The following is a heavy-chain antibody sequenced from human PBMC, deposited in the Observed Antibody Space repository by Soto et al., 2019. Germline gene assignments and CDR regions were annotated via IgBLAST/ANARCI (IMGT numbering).Heavy chain of an antibody. D-gene: IGHD2-21*02. V-gene: IGHV4-4*02. CDR1: GGTVASSHW. CDR2: VYHTGDT. Sequence: QVQLQESGPRLVKPSGSLSLTCGVSGGTVASSHWWSWFRQPPSRGLEWIGNVYHTGDTNFNHSLQSRVTFSVDKSNNQFSLRLTSLTAADTAVYFCAREIVTAGGNNYFDPWGPGTLVTVSS. CDR3: AREIVTAGGNNYFDP. J-gene: IGHJ5*02.